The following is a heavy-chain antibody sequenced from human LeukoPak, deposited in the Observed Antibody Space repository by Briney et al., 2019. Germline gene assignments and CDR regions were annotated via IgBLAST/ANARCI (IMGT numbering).Heavy chain of an antibody. V-gene: IGHV3-23*01. CDR3: AKVLVGATPSYFDY. J-gene: IGHJ4*02. CDR2: ISGSGGST. D-gene: IGHD1-26*01. CDR1: GFTFSSYA. Sequence: GGSLRLSCAASGFTFSSYAMSWVRQAPGKGLDWVSAISGSGGSTYYADSVKGRFTISRDSSKNTLYLQMNSLRADDTAVYYCAKVLVGATPSYFDYWGQGTLVTVSS.